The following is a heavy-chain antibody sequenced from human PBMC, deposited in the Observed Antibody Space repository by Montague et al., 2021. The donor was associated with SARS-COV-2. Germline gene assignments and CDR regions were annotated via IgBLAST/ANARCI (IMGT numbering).Heavy chain of an antibody. CDR1: GGSIISTTSN. Sequence: SETLSLTCTVSGGSIISTTSNWGWIRQPPGKGLEWIGSIYYTANTHYTPSLKTRVTISVDTSKNQFSLRLRSVTAADTAVYYCARAQNTCFIANCVNYFEVWGLGALVTVSS. V-gene: IGHV4-39*07. J-gene: IGHJ4*02. CDR3: ARAQNTCFIANCVNYFEV. D-gene: IGHD1-1*01. CDR2: IYYTANT.